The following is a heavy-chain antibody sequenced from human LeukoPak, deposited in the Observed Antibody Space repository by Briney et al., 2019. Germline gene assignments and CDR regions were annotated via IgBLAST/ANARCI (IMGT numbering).Heavy chain of an antibody. D-gene: IGHD3-9*01. CDR1: GGSFSGYY. CDR3: ASSYYDILTGYSNPDHFDY. CDR2: INHSGST. V-gene: IGHV4-34*01. J-gene: IGHJ4*02. Sequence: SETLSLTCAVYGGSFSGYYWSWIRQPPGKGLEWIGEINHSGSTNYNPSLKSRVTISVDTSKNQFSLKLRSVTAADTAVYYCASSYYDILTGYSNPDHFDYWGQGTLVTVSS.